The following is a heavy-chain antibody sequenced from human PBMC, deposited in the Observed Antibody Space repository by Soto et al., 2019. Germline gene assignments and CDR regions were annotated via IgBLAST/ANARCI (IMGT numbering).Heavy chain of an antibody. CDR1: GFTFRNYA. CDR3: AKDLCSSSSCYYNYGMDV. Sequence: QVELVESGGGVVQPGRSLRLSCAASGFTFRNYAMHWVRQAPGKGLEWVAVISYDGSNKYYADSVKGRFTISRDNSKNTRYLQMNSLRAEDTAVYYGAKDLCSSSSCYYNYGMDVWGQGTTVTVSS. V-gene: IGHV3-30*18. J-gene: IGHJ6*02. D-gene: IGHD2-2*01. CDR2: ISYDGSNK.